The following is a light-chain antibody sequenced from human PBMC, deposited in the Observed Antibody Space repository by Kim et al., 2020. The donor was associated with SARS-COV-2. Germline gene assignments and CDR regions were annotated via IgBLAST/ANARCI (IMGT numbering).Light chain of an antibody. CDR2: WAS. J-gene: IGKJ1*01. CDR1: QSVLYSSDNKNY. CDR3: QQYYSIPWT. Sequence: DIVMTQSPDSLAVSLGERATINCKSSQSVLYSSDNKNYLAWYQQKPGQPPNLLIYWASTRESGVPDRFSGSGSGTDFTLTISSLQAEDVAVYYCQQYYSIPWTFGQGTKVDIK. V-gene: IGKV4-1*01.